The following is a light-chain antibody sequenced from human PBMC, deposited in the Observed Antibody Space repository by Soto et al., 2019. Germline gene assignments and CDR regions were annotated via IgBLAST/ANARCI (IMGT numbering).Light chain of an antibody. CDR1: QSISTW. CDR3: QQSYNTPT. V-gene: IGKV1-39*01. CDR2: TAS. J-gene: IGKJ4*01. Sequence: DIQMTQPPSTLSASVGDRPTITGRASQSISTWLAWYQQKPGKAPMLLIYTASTLHSGVPSRFGGSGSGTDFTLTITSLQPEDFATYYCQQSYNTPTFGGGTKVDIK.